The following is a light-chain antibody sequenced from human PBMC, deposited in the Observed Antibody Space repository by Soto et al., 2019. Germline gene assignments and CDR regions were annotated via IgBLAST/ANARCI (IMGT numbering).Light chain of an antibody. V-gene: IGKV3-15*01. CDR3: QQYINWPLT. CDR1: QSVSSD. Sequence: EIVMTQSPATLSVSPGERATLSCRASQSVSSDLAWYQQKPGQAPRLLIYGASTRATGIPARFSGSGSGTEFTLTISSLQSEDFAVYYCQQYINWPLTFGPGTKVDIK. CDR2: GAS. J-gene: IGKJ3*01.